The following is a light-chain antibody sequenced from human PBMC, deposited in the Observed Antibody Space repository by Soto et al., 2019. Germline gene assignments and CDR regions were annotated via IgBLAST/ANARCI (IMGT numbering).Light chain of an antibody. CDR1: QDISTW. V-gene: IGKV1-12*01. CDR3: QQANSLPPYT. CDR2: AAS. J-gene: IGKJ2*01. Sequence: DIQMTQSPSSVSASVGERVTITCRASQDISTWLAWYQQKPGKAPKILIYAASRLQSGVPSRFSGSGSGTYFTLTISSLQPEDFATYDCQQANSLPPYTFGQGTKLDIK.